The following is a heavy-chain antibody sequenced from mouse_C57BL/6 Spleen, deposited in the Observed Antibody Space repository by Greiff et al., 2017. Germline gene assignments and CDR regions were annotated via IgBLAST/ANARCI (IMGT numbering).Heavy chain of an antibody. CDR1: GYAFSSSW. V-gene: IGHV1-82*01. Sequence: QVQLQQSGPELVKPGASVEISCKASGYAFSSSWMNWVKQRPGKGLEWIGRIYPGDGDTNYNGKFKGKATLTADKSSSTAYMQLSSLTSEDSAVYFCAHGSSYWFAYWGQGTLVTVSA. CDR3: AHGSSYWFAY. J-gene: IGHJ3*01. D-gene: IGHD1-1*01. CDR2: IYPGDGDT.